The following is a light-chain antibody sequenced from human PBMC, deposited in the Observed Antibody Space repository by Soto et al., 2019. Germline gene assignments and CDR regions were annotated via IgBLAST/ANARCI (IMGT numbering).Light chain of an antibody. Sequence: VLTQSPATLSVSPGEGATLSCRASQSVGRSLAWYQQKPGQTPRLIMFASSTRATGIPAKFSGSGSGTEFTLTLSRLQSEDFAILYCQQYDEWPLPFGPGTKVEI. CDR2: ASS. J-gene: IGKJ3*01. CDR3: QQYDEWPLP. V-gene: IGKV3-15*01. CDR1: QSVGRS.